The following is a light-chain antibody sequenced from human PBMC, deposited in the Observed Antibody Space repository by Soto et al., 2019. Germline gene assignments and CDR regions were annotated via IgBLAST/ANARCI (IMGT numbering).Light chain of an antibody. V-gene: IGKV1-39*01. CDR2: AAS. J-gene: IGKJ1*01. Sequence: DIQMTQSPSSLSASVGDRVTITCRASQSISSYLNWYQQKPGIAPKLLIYAASSLQSGVPSRFSGSGSGTDFNLTISSLQPEDFATYSCQQSYNTPWTFGQGTTVEIK. CDR1: QSISSY. CDR3: QQSYNTPWT.